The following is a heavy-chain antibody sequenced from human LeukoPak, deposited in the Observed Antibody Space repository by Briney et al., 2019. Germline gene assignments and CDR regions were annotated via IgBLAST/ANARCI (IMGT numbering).Heavy chain of an antibody. D-gene: IGHD5-12*01. J-gene: IGHJ5*02. CDR2: VSAYNGNT. CDR1: GYTFTSYG. CDR3: ARGNIAGEFDP. V-gene: IGHV1-18*01. Sequence: GASVKVSCKASGYTFTSYGISWVRQAPGQGLEWMGWVSAYNGNTNYAQKFQGRVTMTTDTFTSTAYMDLRSLRSDDTAVYYCARGNIAGEFDPWGQGTLVTVSS.